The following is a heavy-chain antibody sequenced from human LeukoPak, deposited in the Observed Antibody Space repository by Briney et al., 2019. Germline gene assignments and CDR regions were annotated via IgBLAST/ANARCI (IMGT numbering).Heavy chain of an antibody. CDR2: IYYSGST. D-gene: IGHD2-2*02. Sequence: GSLRLSCAASGFTFSSYAMSWVRQPPGKGLEWIGSIYYSGSTYYNPSLKSRVTISVDTSKNQFSLKLSSVTAADTAVYYCARRNQLLYLDYWGQGTLVTVSS. J-gene: IGHJ4*02. CDR1: GFTFSSYA. CDR3: ARRNQLLYLDY. V-gene: IGHV4-39*01.